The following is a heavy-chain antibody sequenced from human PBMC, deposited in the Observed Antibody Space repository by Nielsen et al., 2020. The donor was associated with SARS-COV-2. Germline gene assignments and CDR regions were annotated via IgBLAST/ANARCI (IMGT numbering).Heavy chain of an antibody. CDR1: GFTFSSYE. V-gene: IGHV3-48*03. Sequence: GGSLRLSCAASGFTFSSYEMNWVRQAPGKGLEWVSYISSSGSTIYYADSVKGRFTISRDNAKNSLYLQMNSLRAEDTAVYYCARGHKYYYGMDVWGQGTTVTVSS. J-gene: IGHJ6*02. CDR3: ARGHKYYYGMDV. CDR2: ISSSGSTI.